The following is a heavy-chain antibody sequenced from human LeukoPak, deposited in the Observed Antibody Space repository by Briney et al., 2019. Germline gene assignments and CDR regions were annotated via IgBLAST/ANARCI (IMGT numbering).Heavy chain of an antibody. CDR1: GGSISSYY. D-gene: IGHD2-21*01. J-gene: IGHJ4*02. Sequence: SETLTVTCTVSGGSISSYYWSWIRQPPGKALEWIGYIYYSGSTNYDPSLKSRVTISVDTSKNQFSLKLSSVTAADTAVYYCARRHLSGDYFDYWGQGNPVSVSS. CDR3: ARRHLSGDYFDY. CDR2: IYYSGST. V-gene: IGHV4-59*08.